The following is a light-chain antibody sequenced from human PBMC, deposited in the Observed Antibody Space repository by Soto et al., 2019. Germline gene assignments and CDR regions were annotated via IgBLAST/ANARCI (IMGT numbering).Light chain of an antibody. CDR1: QSVLYSSNNKNY. CDR3: QQYESTPPT. J-gene: IGKJ2*01. V-gene: IGKV4-1*01. CDR2: WAS. Sequence: DIVMTQSPDSLAVSLGERATINCKSSQSVLYSSNNKNYLAWYQQRPGQPPTLLIYWASTRESGVPDRFSGSGSGTDFTLTSSSLQAEDVAVYYCQQYESTPPTFGQGTKLEIK.